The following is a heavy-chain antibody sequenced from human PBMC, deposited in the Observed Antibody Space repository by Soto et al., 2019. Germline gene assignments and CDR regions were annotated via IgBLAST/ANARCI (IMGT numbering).Heavy chain of an antibody. J-gene: IGHJ5*02. CDR1: GFTFSSYS. Sequence: PGGSLRLSCAASGFTFSSYSMNWVRQAPGKGLEWVSYISSSSSTIYYADSVKGRFTISRDNAKNSLYLQMNSLRAEDTAVYYCARGSYSREFGELWFVPWGQGTLVTVSS. CDR2: ISSSSSTI. D-gene: IGHD3-10*01. V-gene: IGHV3-48*01. CDR3: ARGSYSREFGELWFVP.